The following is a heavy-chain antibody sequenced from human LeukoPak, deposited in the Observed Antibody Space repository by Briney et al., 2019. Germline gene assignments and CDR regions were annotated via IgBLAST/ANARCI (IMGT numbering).Heavy chain of an antibody. CDR1: GGSFSDYY. CDR2: INHSGRT. CDR3: ARGGATPMVFRY. D-gene: IGHD5-18*01. Sequence: SVTLSLTCAVYGGSFSDYYWSWIRQPPGKGLEWIGEINHSGRTNYNPSLKSRVSISVDTSKNQFSPMLSSVTAADTAVYYCARGGATPMVFRYWGQGTLVTVSS. J-gene: IGHJ4*02. V-gene: IGHV4-34*01.